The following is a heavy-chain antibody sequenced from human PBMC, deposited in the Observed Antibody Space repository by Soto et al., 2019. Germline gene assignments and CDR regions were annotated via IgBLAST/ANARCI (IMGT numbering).Heavy chain of an antibody. CDR3: AKSPKVISTSFDY. CDR1: GYSFSAYW. V-gene: IGHV5-51*01. J-gene: IGHJ4*02. Sequence: GETLRISCKGSGYSFSAYWIGWVRQTPGKGLEWMGIIYPGDSETIYSPSFEGRFTISRDNSKNTLFLQMNSLRAEDAAIYYCAKSPKVISTSFDYWGQGSLVTVSS. CDR2: IYPGDSET. D-gene: IGHD3-22*01.